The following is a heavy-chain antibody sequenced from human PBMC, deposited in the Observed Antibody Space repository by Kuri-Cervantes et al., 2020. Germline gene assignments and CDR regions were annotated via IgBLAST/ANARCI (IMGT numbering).Heavy chain of an antibody. V-gene: IGHV4-34*01. J-gene: IGHJ6*03. CDR3: ARGSVAAADGDYYYYMDV. Sequence: GSLRLSCAVYGGSFSGYYLSWIRQPPGKGLEWVGEINHSGSTNYNPSLKSRVSTSVDASKNQFSLKQSSVTAADTAVYYCARGSVAAADGDYYYYMDVWGKGTTVTVSS. D-gene: IGHD6-13*01. CDR1: GGSFSGYY. CDR2: INHSGST.